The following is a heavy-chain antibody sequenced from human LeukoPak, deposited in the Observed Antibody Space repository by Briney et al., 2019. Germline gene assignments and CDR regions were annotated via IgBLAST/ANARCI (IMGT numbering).Heavy chain of an antibody. CDR2: IYYSGST. D-gene: IGHD6-19*01. CDR1: GGSISSYY. J-gene: IGHJ4*02. Sequence: SETLSLTCTVSGGSISSYYWSWLRQPPGKGLEGFGYIYYSGSTNYNPSLKSRVTISVDTSKNQFSLKLSSVTAADTAVYYCAREAAVAGSFDYWGQGTLVTVSS. CDR3: AREAAVAGSFDY. V-gene: IGHV4-59*01.